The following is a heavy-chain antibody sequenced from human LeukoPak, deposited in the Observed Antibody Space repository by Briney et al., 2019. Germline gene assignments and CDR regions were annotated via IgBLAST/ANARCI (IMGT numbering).Heavy chain of an antibody. CDR2: IKQDGSEK. CDR1: GFTFSNYW. Sequence: GGSLRLSCAASGFTFSNYWMSWVRQAPGKGLEWVANIKQDGSEKYYVDSVKGRFTISRDNAKNSLYLKMNSLRAEDTAVYYCARDRTTIFGVVLTRGYWFDPWGQGTLVTVSS. D-gene: IGHD3-3*01. J-gene: IGHJ5*02. V-gene: IGHV3-7*01. CDR3: ARDRTTIFGVVLTRGYWFDP.